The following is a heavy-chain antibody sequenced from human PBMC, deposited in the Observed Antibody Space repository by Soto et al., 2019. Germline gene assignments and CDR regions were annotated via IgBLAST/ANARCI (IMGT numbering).Heavy chain of an antibody. CDR3: ARDIDYVFDI. V-gene: IGHV3-48*01. CDR1: GFTFSSYS. Sequence: PGGSLRLSCAASGFTFSSYSMNWVRQAPGRGLEWVSYIVSSSSTIWYADSVKGRFTISRDNAKNSLYLQMNSLRAEDTAIYYCARDIDYVFDIWGQGTTVPFSS. CDR2: IVSSSSTI. J-gene: IGHJ6*02. D-gene: IGHD3-16*01.